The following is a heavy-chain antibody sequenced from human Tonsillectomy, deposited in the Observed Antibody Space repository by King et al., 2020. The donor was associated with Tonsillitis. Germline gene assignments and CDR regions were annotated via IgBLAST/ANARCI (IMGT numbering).Heavy chain of an antibody. CDR1: GGTFGNYA. D-gene: IGHD3-22*01. CDR2: IIPIFGTA. J-gene: IGHJ4*02. CDR3: ARGADDFDSSGKLDY. V-gene: IGHV1-69*01. Sequence: VQLVESGAEVKKPGSSVKVSCKASGGTFGNYAFTWVRQAPGQGLEWMGVIIPIFGTANSAQKFQGRVTITADESTSTAYMELSSLRSEDTAVYYCARGADDFDSSGKLDYWGLGTLVTVSS.